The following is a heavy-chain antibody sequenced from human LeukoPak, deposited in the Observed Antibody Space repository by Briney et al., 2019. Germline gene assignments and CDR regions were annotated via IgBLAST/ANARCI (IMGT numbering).Heavy chain of an antibody. J-gene: IGHJ4*02. CDR2: ISWNSGSI. Sequence: PGRSLKLSCAASGFTFDDYAMHWVRQAPGKGLEWVSGISWNSGSIGYADSVKGRFTISRDNAKNSLYLQMNSLRAEDTALYYCAKGYYYDSSGYHGAYFDYWGQGTLVTVSS. V-gene: IGHV3-9*01. D-gene: IGHD3-22*01. CDR3: AKGYYYDSSGYHGAYFDY. CDR1: GFTFDDYA.